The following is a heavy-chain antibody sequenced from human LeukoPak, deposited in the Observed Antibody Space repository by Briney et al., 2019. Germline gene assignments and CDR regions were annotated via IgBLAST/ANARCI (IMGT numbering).Heavy chain of an antibody. CDR2: IYSGGST. D-gene: IGHD2-2*01. CDR1: GISVSSNY. J-gene: IGHJ4*02. CDR3: AGGVWAPGSIGFDY. Sequence: GGSLRLSCAASGISVSSNYMYWVRQAPEKGLEWVSIIYSGGSTYYADSVKGRFTISRDNSKNTVYLQLNSLRVEDTAVYYCAGGVWAPGSIGFDYWGQGTLVTVSS. V-gene: IGHV3-53*01.